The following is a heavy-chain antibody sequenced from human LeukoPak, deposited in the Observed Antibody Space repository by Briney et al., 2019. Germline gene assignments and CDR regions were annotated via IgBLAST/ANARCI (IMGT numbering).Heavy chain of an antibody. CDR3: ARDGWYYYGMTS. CDR1: GGSVSSGSYY. Sequence: SETLSLTCTVSGGSVSSGSYYWSWIRQPPGKGLEWIGYIYYSGSTNYNPSLKSRVTISVDTSKNQFSLKLSSVTAADTAVYYCARDGWYYYGMTSGAKGPRSPSP. CDR2: IYYSGST. D-gene: IGHD3-10*01. J-gene: IGHJ6*02. V-gene: IGHV4-61*01.